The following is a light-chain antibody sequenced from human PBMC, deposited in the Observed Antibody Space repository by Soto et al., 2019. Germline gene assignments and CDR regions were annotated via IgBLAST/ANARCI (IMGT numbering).Light chain of an antibody. CDR1: HMGSRS. CDR2: YDS. CDR3: QVWDSSSDHVV. Sequence: SYELTQPPSVSVAPGKTARITCGGIHMGSRSVHWYQQKPGQAPVLVIYYDSDRPSGIPERFSGSNSGNTATLTISRVEAGDEADYYCQVWDSSSDHVVFGGGTKLTVL. V-gene: IGLV3-21*04. J-gene: IGLJ2*01.